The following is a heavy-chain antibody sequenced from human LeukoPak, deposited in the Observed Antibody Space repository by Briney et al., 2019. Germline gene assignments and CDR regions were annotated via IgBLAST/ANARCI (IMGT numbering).Heavy chain of an antibody. CDR3: ARESLVGQLDC. CDR2: ISTSGST. J-gene: IGHJ4*02. CDR1: GGSINNYQ. D-gene: IGHD6-6*01. V-gene: IGHV4-4*07. Sequence: SETLSLTCTVSGGSINNYQWTWIRQPAGKGLEWIGRISTSGSTNYNPSLRSRVTISVDTSKNQLSLKLSSVTAADTAVYYCARESLVGQLDCWGQGTLVTVSS.